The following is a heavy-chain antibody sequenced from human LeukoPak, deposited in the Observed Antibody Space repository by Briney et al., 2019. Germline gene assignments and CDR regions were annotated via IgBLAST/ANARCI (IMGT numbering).Heavy chain of an antibody. D-gene: IGHD6-19*01. CDR2: INHSGST. Sequence: PSETLSLTCAVYGGSFSGYYWSWIRQPPGKGLEWIGEINHSGSTNYNPSLKSRVTISVDTSKNQFSLKLSSVTAADTAVYHCASTPAGGWYLGASYYFDYWGQGTLVTVSS. J-gene: IGHJ4*02. V-gene: IGHV4-34*01. CDR1: GGSFSGYY. CDR3: ASTPAGGWYLGASYYFDY.